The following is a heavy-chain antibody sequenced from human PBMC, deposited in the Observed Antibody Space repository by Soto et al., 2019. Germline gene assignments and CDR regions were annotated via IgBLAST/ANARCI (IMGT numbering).Heavy chain of an antibody. J-gene: IGHJ4*02. D-gene: IGHD3-22*01. Sequence: GASVKVSCKASGYTFTSYGISWVRQAPGQGLEWMGWISAYNGNTNYAQKLQGRVTMTTDTSTSTAYMELSSLRSEDTAVYYCARVSNYYDSSGYDPDYWGQGTLVTVSS. V-gene: IGHV1-18*01. CDR3: ARVSNYYDSSGYDPDY. CDR2: ISAYNGNT. CDR1: GYTFTSYG.